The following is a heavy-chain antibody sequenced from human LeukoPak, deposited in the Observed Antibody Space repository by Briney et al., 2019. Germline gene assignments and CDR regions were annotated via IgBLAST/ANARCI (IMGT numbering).Heavy chain of an antibody. CDR2: IYSGGST. V-gene: IGHV3-53*01. J-gene: IGHJ6*02. CDR3: ARGRGGLYGMDV. Sequence: GGSLRLSCAASGFTVSSNYMSWVRQAPGKGLEWVSVIYSGGSTYYADSVKGRFTISRDNSKNTLYLRMNSLRAEDTAVYYCARGRGGLYGMDVWGQGTTVTVSS. D-gene: IGHD3-16*01. CDR1: GFTVSSNY.